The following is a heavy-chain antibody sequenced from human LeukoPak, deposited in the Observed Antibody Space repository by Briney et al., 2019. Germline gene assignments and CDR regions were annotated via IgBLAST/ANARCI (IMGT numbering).Heavy chain of an antibody. D-gene: IGHD3-22*01. CDR3: TSLDYYDSRQNDY. J-gene: IGHJ4*02. CDR1: GFTFSGSA. V-gene: IGHV3-73*01. Sequence: GGSLRLSCAASGFTFSGSAMHWVRQASGKGLEWVGRIRSKANSYATAYAASVKGRFTISRDDSKNTAYLQMNSLKTEDTAVYYCTSLDYYDSRQNDYWGQGTLVTVSP. CDR2: IRSKANSYAT.